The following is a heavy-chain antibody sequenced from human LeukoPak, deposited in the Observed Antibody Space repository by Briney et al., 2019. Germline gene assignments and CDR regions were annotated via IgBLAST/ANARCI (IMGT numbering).Heavy chain of an antibody. CDR3: AKGQTEEMATLSDY. V-gene: IGHV3-23*01. Sequence: GESLRLSCAASGFTFSSYAMSWVRQAPGKGLEWVSAISNSGGSTYYADSVKGRFTISRDNSRNTLYLQMNSLRAEDTAVYYCAKGQTEEMATLSDYWGQGALVTVSS. CDR2: ISNSGGST. J-gene: IGHJ4*02. CDR1: GFTFSSYA. D-gene: IGHD5-24*01.